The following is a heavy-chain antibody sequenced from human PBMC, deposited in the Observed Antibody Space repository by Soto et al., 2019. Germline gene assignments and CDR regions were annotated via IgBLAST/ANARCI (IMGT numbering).Heavy chain of an antibody. CDR2: IYYSGST. V-gene: IGHV4-59*01. D-gene: IGHD6-13*01. Sequence: SETLSLTCTVSGGSISSYYWSWIRQPPGKGLEWIGYIYYSGSTNYNPSLKSRVTISVDTSKNQFSLKLSSVTAADTAVYYCARWVSSSLYFDYWGQGTLVTVSS. CDR1: GGSISSYY. CDR3: ARWVSSSLYFDY. J-gene: IGHJ4*02.